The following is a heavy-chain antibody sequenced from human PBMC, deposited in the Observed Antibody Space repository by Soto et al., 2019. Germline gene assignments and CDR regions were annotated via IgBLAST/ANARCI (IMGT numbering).Heavy chain of an antibody. Sequence: ASVKVSCKTSGYTFTTYGVSWVRQAPGQGLEWMGWISAYNGNTNYAQKLQGRVTMTTDTSTSTAYMELRGLRSDDTALYYCARGNCSSPNCYSFSGYYGMDVWGQGTTVTVSS. CDR2: ISAYNGNT. CDR3: ARGNCSSPNCYSFSGYYGMDV. D-gene: IGHD2-2*01. V-gene: IGHV1-18*04. CDR1: GYTFTTYG. J-gene: IGHJ6*02.